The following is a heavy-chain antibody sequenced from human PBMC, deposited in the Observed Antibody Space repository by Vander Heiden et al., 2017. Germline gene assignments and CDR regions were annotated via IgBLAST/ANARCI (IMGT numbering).Heavy chain of an antibody. J-gene: IGHJ4*02. V-gene: IGHV3-23*01. CDR1: GFTFSRYA. D-gene: IGHD6-19*01. Sequence: EVQLLESGGGLVQPGGSLRLTCAASGFTFSRYAMSWVRQAAGKGLEWVSAISGSGGSTYYADSVKGRFTISRDNSKNTLYLQMNSLRAEDTAVYYCAKRRIAVAGTYFDYWGQGTLVTVSS. CDR2: ISGSGGST. CDR3: AKRRIAVAGTYFDY.